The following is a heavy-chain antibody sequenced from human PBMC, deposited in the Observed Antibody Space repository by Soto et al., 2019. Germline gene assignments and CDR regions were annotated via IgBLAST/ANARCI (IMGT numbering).Heavy chain of an antibody. CDR1: GGSISSSSYY. V-gene: IGHV4-39*01. J-gene: IGHJ6*02. CDR3: ACIFSGGYGYGFYYYGMDV. CDR2: IYYSGST. Sequence: SETLSLTCTVSGGSISSSSYYWGWIRQPPGKGLEWIGSIYYSGSTYYNPSLKSRVTISVDTSKNQFSLKLSSVTAAGTAVYYCACIFSGGYGYGFYYYGMDVWGQGTTVT. D-gene: IGHD5-18*01.